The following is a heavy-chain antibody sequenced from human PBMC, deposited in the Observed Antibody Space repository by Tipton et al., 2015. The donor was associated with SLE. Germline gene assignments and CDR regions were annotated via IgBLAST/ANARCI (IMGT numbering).Heavy chain of an antibody. CDR2: ISAYNGNT. CDR1: GYTFTSYG. CDR3: ASIDYYGSRSYYNEDY. D-gene: IGHD3-10*01. J-gene: IGHJ4*02. V-gene: IGHV1-18*01. Sequence: QLVQSGAEVKKPGASVKVSCKASGYTFTSYGISWVRQAPGQGLEWMGWISAYNGNTNYAQKLQGRVTMTTDTSTSTAYMELRSLRSDDTAVYYCASIDYYGSRSYYNEDYWGQGTLVTVSS.